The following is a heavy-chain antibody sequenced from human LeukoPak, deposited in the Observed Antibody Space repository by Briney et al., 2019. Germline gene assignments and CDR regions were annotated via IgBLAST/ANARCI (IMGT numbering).Heavy chain of an antibody. V-gene: IGHV3-49*04. CDR1: GFTFGDHA. Sequence: PGRSLTLSCITSGFTFGDHAMSWVRQAPGKGLGWVGFIRSKAYRGTTEYAASVKDRFIISRDDSRSIAYLQMNSLRTEDTALYYCTRGPIQLWMHNAMDVWGQGTMVTVSS. CDR3: TRGPIQLWMHNAMDV. J-gene: IGHJ6*02. CDR2: IRSKAYRGTT. D-gene: IGHD5-18*01.